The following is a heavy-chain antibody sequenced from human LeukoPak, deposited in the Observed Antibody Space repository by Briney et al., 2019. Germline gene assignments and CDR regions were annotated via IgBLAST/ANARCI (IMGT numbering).Heavy chain of an antibody. J-gene: IGHJ6*03. V-gene: IGHV7-4-1*02. CDR1: GYTFTSYA. D-gene: IGHD6-19*01. Sequence: ASVKVSCKASGYTFTSYAMNWVRQAPGQGLEWMGWINTNTGNPTYAQGFTGRFVFSLDTSVSTAYLQISSLKAEDTAVYYCARDGSSGWAKYYYYYYYMDVWGKGTTVTVSS. CDR2: INTNTGNP. CDR3: ARDGSSGWAKYYYYYYYMDV.